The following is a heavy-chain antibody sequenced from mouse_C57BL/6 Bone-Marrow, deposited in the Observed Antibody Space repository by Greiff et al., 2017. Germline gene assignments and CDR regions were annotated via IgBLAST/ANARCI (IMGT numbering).Heavy chain of an antibody. V-gene: IGHV5-9*01. D-gene: IGHD1-1*01. CDR3: ARDTTGFDY. J-gene: IGHJ2*01. CDR1: GFTFSSYT. Sequence: EVMLVESGGGLVKPGGSLKLSCAASGFTFSSYTMSWVRQTPEKRLEWVATISGGGGNTYYPDSVKGRFTISRDNAKNTLYLQMSSLRSEDTALYYCARDTTGFDYWGQGTTLTVSS. CDR2: ISGGGGNT.